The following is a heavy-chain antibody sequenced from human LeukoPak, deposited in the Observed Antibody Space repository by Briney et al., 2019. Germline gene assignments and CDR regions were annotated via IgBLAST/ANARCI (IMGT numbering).Heavy chain of an antibody. D-gene: IGHD6-19*01. J-gene: IGHJ4*02. V-gene: IGHV4-34*01. Sequence: RASETLSLTCTVSGGSISSYYWSWIRQPPGKGLEWIGEINHSGSTNYNPSLKSRVTISVDTSKNQFSLKLSSVTAADTAVYYCARRQWLVPFDYWGQGTLVTVSS. CDR1: GGSISSYY. CDR2: INHSGST. CDR3: ARRQWLVPFDY.